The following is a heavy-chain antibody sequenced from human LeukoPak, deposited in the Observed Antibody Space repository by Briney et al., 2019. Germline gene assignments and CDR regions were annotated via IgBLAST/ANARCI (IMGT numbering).Heavy chain of an antibody. D-gene: IGHD2-15*01. CDR3: ARGGMDRDIVVVVAATPFDP. J-gene: IGHJ5*02. Sequence: GGSLRLSCAASGFTFSSYSMNWVRQAPGKGLEWVSSISSSSSYIYYADSVKGRFTISRDNATNSLYLQMNSLRAEDTAVYYCARGGMDRDIVVVVAATPFDPWGQGTLVTVSS. CDR1: GFTFSSYS. CDR2: ISSSSSYI. V-gene: IGHV3-21*01.